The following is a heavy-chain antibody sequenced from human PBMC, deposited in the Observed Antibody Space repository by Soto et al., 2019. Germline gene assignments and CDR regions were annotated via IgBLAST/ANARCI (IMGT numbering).Heavy chain of an antibody. V-gene: IGHV3-30*18. Sequence: GGSLRLSCAASGFTFSSYGMHWVRQAPGKGLEWVAVISYDGSNKYYADSVKGRFTISRGNSKNTLYLQMNSLRAEDTAVYYCAKEGCSSTSCFHTGDAFDIWGQGTMVTVSS. CDR2: ISYDGSNK. CDR3: AKEGCSSTSCFHTGDAFDI. CDR1: GFTFSSYG. D-gene: IGHD2-2*01. J-gene: IGHJ3*02.